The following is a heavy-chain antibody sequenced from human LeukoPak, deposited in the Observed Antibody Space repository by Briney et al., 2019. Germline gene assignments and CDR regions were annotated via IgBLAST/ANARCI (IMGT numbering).Heavy chain of an antibody. CDR1: GFTFSNAW. D-gene: IGHD1/OR15-1a*01. V-gene: IGHV3-11*01. J-gene: IGHJ4*02. CDR2: ISSSGSSI. Sequence: GGSLRLSCAASGFTFSNAWMSWIRQAPGKGLEWVSYISSSGSSISYADSVKGRFTSSRDNAKKSLFLQMNSLRAEDTAVYYCVRGTTAGDLDYWGQGTLVAVSS. CDR3: VRGTTAGDLDY.